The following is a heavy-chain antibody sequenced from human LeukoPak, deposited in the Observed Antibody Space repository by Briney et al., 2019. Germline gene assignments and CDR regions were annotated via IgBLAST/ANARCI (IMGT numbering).Heavy chain of an antibody. V-gene: IGHV4-4*07. CDR1: GGSISSYY. D-gene: IGHD6-13*01. J-gene: IGHJ3*02. CDR3: ARAELRSSSSWYDAFDI. CDR2: IYTSGST. Sequence: SETLSLTCTVSGGSISSYYWSWIRQPAGKGLEWIGRIYTSGSTNYNPSLKSRVTMSVDTSKNQFSLKLSSVTAADTAVYYCARAELRSSSSWYDAFDIWGQGTIVTVSS.